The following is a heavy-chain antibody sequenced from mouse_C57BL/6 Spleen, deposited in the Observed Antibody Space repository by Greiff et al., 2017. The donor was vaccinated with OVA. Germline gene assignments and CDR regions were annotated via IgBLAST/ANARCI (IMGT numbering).Heavy chain of an antibody. V-gene: IGHV8-12*01. CDR2: LYWDDDK. J-gene: IGHJ2*01. D-gene: IGHD1-1*01. Sequence: QVTLKESGPGILQPSQTLSLTCSFSGFSLSTSGMGVSWIRQPSGKGLEWLVHLYWDDDKRYNTSLKSRPTISKDTSRNQVFLKITSVDTADTATYYSARRADYYALYYFDYWGQGTTLTVSS. CDR1: GFSLSTSGMG. CDR3: ARRADYYALYYFDY.